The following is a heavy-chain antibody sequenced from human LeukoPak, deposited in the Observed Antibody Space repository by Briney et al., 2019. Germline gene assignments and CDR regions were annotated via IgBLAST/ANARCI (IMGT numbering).Heavy chain of an antibody. CDR1: GGSISSGGYY. J-gene: IGHJ4*02. Sequence: SQTLSLTCTVSGGSISSGGYYWSWIRQHPGKGLQWIGYIYYSGSAYYNPSLKSRVTISVATSENQFSLKLSSVTAADTAVYYCARVNYGSATKEDYWGQGTLVTVSS. V-gene: IGHV4-31*03. CDR2: IYYSGSA. CDR3: ARVNYGSATKEDY. D-gene: IGHD3-10*01.